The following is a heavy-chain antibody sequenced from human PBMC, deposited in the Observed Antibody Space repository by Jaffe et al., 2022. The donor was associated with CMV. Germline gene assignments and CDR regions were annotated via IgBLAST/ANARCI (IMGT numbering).Heavy chain of an antibody. CDR1: GGPVSSSSYY. CDR3: ARHSLGSYGYRYFDL. D-gene: IGHD5-18*01. CDR2: IYYSGST. Sequence: QLQLQESGPGLVKPSETLSLTCTVSGGPVSSSSYYWGWIRQPPGKGLEWIGAIYYSGSTYYNPSLKSRVTISVDTSKNQFSLKLSSVTAADTAVYYCARHSLGSYGYRYFDLWGRGTLVTVSS. J-gene: IGHJ2*01. V-gene: IGHV4-39*01.